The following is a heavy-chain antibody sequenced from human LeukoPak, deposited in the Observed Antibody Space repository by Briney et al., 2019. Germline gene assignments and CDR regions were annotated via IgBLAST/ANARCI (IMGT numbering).Heavy chain of an antibody. CDR2: FHYSGST. CDR3: ARHHDGGPKLRLDF. D-gene: IGHD2-15*01. V-gene: IGHV4-59*08. CDR1: CAPVSNYY. J-gene: IGHJ4*02. Sequence: KPSENPSPNFPVSCAPVSNYYWGWIRESPREGTGRIGFFHYSGSTNYNPSLNSRVTTSIDTSMNQLSLTLVSVTAADTAVYFCARHHDGGPKLRLDFWGLGVLVTVSS.